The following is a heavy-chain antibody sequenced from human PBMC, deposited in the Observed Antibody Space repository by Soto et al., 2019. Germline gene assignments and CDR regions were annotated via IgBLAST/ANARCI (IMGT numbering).Heavy chain of an antibody. CDR3: AREGAHYAPFDL. CDR1: GYTFTDYA. Sequence: QAQLVQSGAEAKQPGASVKVSCTASGYTFTDYALHWVRQAPGQGLEWVGWVNVGNGHTGYSRKFQGRITNDRDLAATTAYIDVSSLTSEDTAIYCSAREGAHYAPFDLWGQGTLVTVSS. D-gene: IGHD3-16*01. CDR2: VNVGNGHT. V-gene: IGHV1-3*01. J-gene: IGHJ4*02.